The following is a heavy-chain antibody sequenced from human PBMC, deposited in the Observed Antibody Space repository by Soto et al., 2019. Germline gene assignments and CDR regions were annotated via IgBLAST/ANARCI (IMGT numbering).Heavy chain of an antibody. CDR1: GFTFSSYS. J-gene: IGHJ1*01. CDR2: ISSSSSTI. D-gene: IGHD6-19*01. CDR3: ARDAYDVRAVAGPEYFQH. Sequence: GGSLRLSCAASGFTFSSYSMNWVRQAPGKGLEWVSYISSSSSTIYYADSVKGRFTISRDNAKNSLYLQMNSLRAEDTAVYYCARDAYDVRAVAGPEYFQHWGQGTLVTVSS. V-gene: IGHV3-48*01.